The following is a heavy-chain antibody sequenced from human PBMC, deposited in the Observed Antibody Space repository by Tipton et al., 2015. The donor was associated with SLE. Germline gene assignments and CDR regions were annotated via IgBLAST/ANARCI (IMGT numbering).Heavy chain of an antibody. Sequence: SLRLSCAASGFTFDDYAMHWVRQAPGKGLEWVSGISWNSGSIGYADSVKGRFTISRDNAKNSLYLQMNSLRAEDTALYYCAKDFKGYEGAFDIWGQGTMVTVSS. D-gene: IGHD5-12*01. V-gene: IGHV3-9*01. CDR1: GFTFDDYA. CDR2: ISWNSGSI. J-gene: IGHJ3*02. CDR3: AKDFKGYEGAFDI.